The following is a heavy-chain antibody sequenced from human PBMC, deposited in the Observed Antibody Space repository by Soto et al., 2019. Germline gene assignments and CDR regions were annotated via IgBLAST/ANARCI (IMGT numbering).Heavy chain of an antibody. Sequence: QVQLQESGPGLLRPSETLSLTCTVSGVSIDNFFWSWIRQIPGKGLEWIGYVSQGVTTAYMSEGETTSYTPSLTSRTPISLYLPQNHFSLKLPSVTAADKAVYYCARDRGGITVSSKPLGEWFDPWGQGPLVTVSS. CDR2: VSQGVTTAYMSEGETT. CDR1: GVSIDNFF. D-gene: IGHD6-19*01. J-gene: IGHJ5*02. V-gene: IGHV4-4*08. CDR3: ARDRGGITVSSKPLGEWFDP.